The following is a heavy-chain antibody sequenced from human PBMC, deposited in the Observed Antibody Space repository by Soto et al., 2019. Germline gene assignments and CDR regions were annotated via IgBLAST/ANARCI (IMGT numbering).Heavy chain of an antibody. CDR3: ARQAARNYIDS. CDR1: GFTFSDYS. V-gene: IGHV3-11*01. J-gene: IGHJ4*02. D-gene: IGHD6-6*01. CDR2: IDSRGRTL. Sequence: VGSLRLSCVASGFTFSDYSMGWIRQAPGKGLEWLAFIDSRGRTLSYADSVRGRFTISRDNAENSVYLQMDSLRADDTAVYYCARQAARNYIDSWGQGNSVTVSS.